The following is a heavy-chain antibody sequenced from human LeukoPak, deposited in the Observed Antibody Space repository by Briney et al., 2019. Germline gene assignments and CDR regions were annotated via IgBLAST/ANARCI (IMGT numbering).Heavy chain of an antibody. CDR2: IQHEGTTE. J-gene: IGHJ4*02. V-gene: IGHV3-30*02. CDR1: GFTLSSFG. D-gene: IGHD4-17*01. CDR3: AIDFWSTVTTE. Sequence: GGSLRLSCTASGFTLSSFGMHWVCLAPAKGLEWVSFIQHEGTTEYADSVKGRFTISRDNSKNTVHVEMNNLRPEDTAVYYCAIDFWSTVTTEWGQGTLVTVSS.